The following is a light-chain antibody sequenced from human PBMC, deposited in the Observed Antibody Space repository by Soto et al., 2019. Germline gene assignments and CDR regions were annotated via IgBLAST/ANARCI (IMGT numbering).Light chain of an antibody. V-gene: IGKV3-20*01. Sequence: EIALTQSPGTLSLSPGERATLSCRASQSVTANYLAWYQQRPGQAPRLLIYAASIGATGVPDRFSGSGSGIDFTLTISRLEPEDFAVYYCLQYGVPLWTFGQGTTVEIK. J-gene: IGKJ1*01. CDR3: LQYGVPLWT. CDR2: AAS. CDR1: QSVTANY.